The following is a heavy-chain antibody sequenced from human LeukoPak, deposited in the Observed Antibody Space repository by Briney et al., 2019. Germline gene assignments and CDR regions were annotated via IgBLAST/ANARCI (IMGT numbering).Heavy chain of an antibody. J-gene: IGHJ5*02. V-gene: IGHV4-4*02. CDR3: ARDWDGRDSDRSGYYPRWFDP. CDR1: GGSINRDNW. D-gene: IGHD3-22*01. CDR2: VYYTGNT. Sequence: SGTLSLTCAVSGGSINRDNWWTWVRQPPGKGLEWIGEVYYTGNTHYNPSLQSRVTISVDKPKNQFSLDLSSVTAADTAVYYCARDWDGRDSDRSGYYPRWFDPWGQGTLVTVSS.